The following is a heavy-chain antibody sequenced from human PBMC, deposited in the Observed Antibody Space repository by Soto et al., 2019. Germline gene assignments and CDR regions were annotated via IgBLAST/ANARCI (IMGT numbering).Heavy chain of an antibody. J-gene: IGHJ5*02. V-gene: IGHV1-8*01. CDR1: GYTFTSDD. Sequence: ASVKVSWKASGYTFTSDDINWVRQATGQGLECMGWMNPNSGNTGYAQKFQGRVTMTRXTXXSXXXMXLXXLRXDXTAVYYCARGPQRARRNWFDPWGQGTLDTVSS. CDR3: ARGPQRARRNWFDP. CDR2: MNPNSGNT.